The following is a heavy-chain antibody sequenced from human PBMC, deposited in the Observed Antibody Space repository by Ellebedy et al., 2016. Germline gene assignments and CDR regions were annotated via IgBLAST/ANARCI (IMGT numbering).Heavy chain of an antibody. CDR2: ISSSGSNI. CDR3: ARGIGGTSLNWFDP. Sequence: GESLKISXAASGSSFSGYTMNWVRQAPGKGLDWVSSISSSGSNIFYSESVKCRFTISRDNARNSLFLQMNSLRAEDTAVYYCARGIGGTSLNWFDPWGQGTLVTVSS. J-gene: IGHJ5*02. D-gene: IGHD3-16*01. V-gene: IGHV3-21*01. CDR1: GSSFSGYT.